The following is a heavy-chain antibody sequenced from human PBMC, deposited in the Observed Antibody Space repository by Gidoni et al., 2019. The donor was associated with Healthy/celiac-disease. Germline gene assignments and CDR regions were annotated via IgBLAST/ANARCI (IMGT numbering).Heavy chain of an antibody. J-gene: IGHJ4*02. D-gene: IGHD6-19*01. CDR2: ISSSSSYI. CDR1: GFTFSSYS. Sequence: EVQLVESGGGLVKPGGSLRLSCAASGFTFSSYSMNWVRQAPGKGLEWVSSISSSSSYIYYADSVKGRFTISRDNAKNSLYLQMNSLRAEDTAVYYCARAGSGWPPAGYWGQGTLVTVSS. V-gene: IGHV3-21*01. CDR3: ARAGSGWPPAGY.